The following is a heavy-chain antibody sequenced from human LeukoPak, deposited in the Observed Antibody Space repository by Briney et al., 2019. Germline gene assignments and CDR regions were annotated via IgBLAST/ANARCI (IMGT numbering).Heavy chain of an antibody. D-gene: IGHD2-8*01. CDR1: GGSISSSSYY. CDR2: IYYSGST. Sequence: SETLSLTCTVSGGSISSSSYYWGWIRQPPGKGLEWIGSIYYSGSTYYNPSLKSRVTISVDTSKNQFSLKLSSVTAADTAVYYCARIMDYFDYWGQGTLVTVSS. CDR3: ARIMDYFDY. V-gene: IGHV4-39*07. J-gene: IGHJ4*02.